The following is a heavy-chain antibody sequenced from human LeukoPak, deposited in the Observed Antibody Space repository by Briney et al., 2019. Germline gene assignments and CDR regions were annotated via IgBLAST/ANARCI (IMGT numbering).Heavy chain of an antibody. J-gene: IGHJ4*02. Sequence: GKSLGLSCAASGFTFNSYGMHWVRQAPGKGLEWVALIWYDGSKKYYADSVKGRFTISRDNSKNTLYLQMSSLRAEDTAVLYCVRDFGSGYYLDYWGQGTLVTVSS. CDR3: VRDFGSGYYLDY. V-gene: IGHV3-33*01. CDR1: GFTFNSYG. CDR2: IWYDGSKK. D-gene: IGHD3-10*01.